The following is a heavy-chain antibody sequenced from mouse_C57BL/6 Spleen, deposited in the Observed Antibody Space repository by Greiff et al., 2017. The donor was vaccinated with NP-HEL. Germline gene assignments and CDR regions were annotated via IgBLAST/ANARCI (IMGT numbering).Heavy chain of an antibody. CDR3: ARSDY. Sequence: DVHLVESGGGLVKPGGSLKLSCAASGFTFSSYAMSWVRQTPEKRLEWVATISDGGSYTYYPDNVQGRFTISRDNAKNNLYLQMSHLKSEDTAMYYCARSDYWGQGTSVTVSS. CDR1: GFTFSSYA. J-gene: IGHJ4*01. CDR2: ISDGGSYT. V-gene: IGHV5-4*01.